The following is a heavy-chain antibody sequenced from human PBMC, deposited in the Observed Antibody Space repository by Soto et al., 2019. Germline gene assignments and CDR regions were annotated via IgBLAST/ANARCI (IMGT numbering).Heavy chain of an antibody. CDR1: GFSLSNARMG. CDR2: IFSNDEK. V-gene: IGHV2-26*01. J-gene: IGHJ4*02. Sequence: QVTLKESGPVLVKPTETLTLTCTVSGFSLSNARMGVSWIRQPPGKALERLAHIFSNDEKSYSTSLKSRLTIPKDTSKSQVVLTMTNMDPVDTATYYCARISGETMVRGVIITNANFDYWGQGTLVTVSS. CDR3: ARISGETMVRGVIITNANFDY. D-gene: IGHD3-10*01.